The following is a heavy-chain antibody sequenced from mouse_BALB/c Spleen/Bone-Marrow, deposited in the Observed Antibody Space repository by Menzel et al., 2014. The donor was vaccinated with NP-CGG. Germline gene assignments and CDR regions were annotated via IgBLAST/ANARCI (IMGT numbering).Heavy chain of an antibody. Sequence: VHVKQSGPELVKPGASVKISCKASGYSFTDYFMNWVKQSHGKSLEWIGRINPYNGVTFYNQNFKGKATLTADKSSSTAHMELLSLTSEDSAVYYCGRWANWGQGTTLTVSS. CDR1: GYSFTDYF. J-gene: IGHJ2*01. CDR2: INPYNGVT. V-gene: IGHV1-37*01. CDR3: GRWAN.